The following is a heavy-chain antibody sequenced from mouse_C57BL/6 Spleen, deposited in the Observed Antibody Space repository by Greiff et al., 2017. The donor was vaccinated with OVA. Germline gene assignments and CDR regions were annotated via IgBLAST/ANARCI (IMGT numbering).Heavy chain of an antibody. CDR1: GYTFTSYW. D-gene: IGHD2-4*01. J-gene: IGHJ4*01. CDR3: ARGGLRRVDAMDY. V-gene: IGHV1-55*01. Sequence: QVQLQQPGAELVKPGASVKMSCKASGYTFTSYWITWVKQRPGQGLEWIGDIYPGSGSTNYNEKFKSKATLTVDTSSSTAYMQLSSLTSEDSAVYYCARGGLRRVDAMDYWGQGTSVTVSS. CDR2: IYPGSGST.